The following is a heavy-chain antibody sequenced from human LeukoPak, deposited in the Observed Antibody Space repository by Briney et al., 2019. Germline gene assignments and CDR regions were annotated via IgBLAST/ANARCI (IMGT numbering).Heavy chain of an antibody. J-gene: IGHJ6*03. Sequence: SETLSLTCTVSGGSISSGGYYWSWTRQPPGKGLEWIGYIYHSGSTYYNPSLKSRVTISVDRSKNQFSLKLSSVTAADTAVYYCARDYDCGGDCPALALGYMDVWGKGTTVTVSS. CDR3: ARDYDCGGDCPALALGYMDV. CDR1: GGSISSGGYY. CDR2: IYHSGST. D-gene: IGHD2-21*01. V-gene: IGHV4-30-2*01.